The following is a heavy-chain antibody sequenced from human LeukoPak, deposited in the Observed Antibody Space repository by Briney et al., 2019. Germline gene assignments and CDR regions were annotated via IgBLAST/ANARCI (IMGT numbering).Heavy chain of an antibody. Sequence: SETLSLTCTVSGGSISSYYWSCIRQPPGKGLEWIGYIYYSGSTKYNPSLKSRVTISVDASKTQFSLKLNSVTAADTAVYYCARGSRELYYFDYWGQGTLVTVSS. CDR3: ARGSRELYYFDY. J-gene: IGHJ4*02. D-gene: IGHD1-7*01. CDR1: GGSISSYY. CDR2: IYYSGST. V-gene: IGHV4-59*01.